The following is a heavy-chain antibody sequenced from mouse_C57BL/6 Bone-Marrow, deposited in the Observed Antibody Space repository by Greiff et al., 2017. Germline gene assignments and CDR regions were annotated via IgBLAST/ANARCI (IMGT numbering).Heavy chain of an antibody. CDR3: ARFNHYWYFDV. Sequence: QVQLKQSGPELVKPGASVKISCKASGYAFRSSWMNWVKQRPGKGLEWIGRIYPGDGDTNYNGKFKGKATLTADKSSSTAYMQLSSLTSEDSAVYFCARFNHYWYFDVWGTGTTVTVSS. CDR2: IYPGDGDT. CDR1: GYAFRSSW. V-gene: IGHV1-82*01. J-gene: IGHJ1*03.